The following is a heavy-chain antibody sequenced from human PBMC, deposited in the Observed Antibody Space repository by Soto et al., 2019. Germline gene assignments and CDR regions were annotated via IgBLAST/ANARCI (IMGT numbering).Heavy chain of an antibody. CDR3: ARVWWKLPYYYYGMDV. D-gene: IGHD2-15*01. CDR2: TYYRSKWYN. CDR1: GDSVSSNSAA. V-gene: IGHV6-1*01. Sequence: SQTLSLTCVISGDSVSSNSAAWNWIRQSPSRGLEWLGRTYYRSKWYNDYAVSVKSRITINPDTSKNQFSLQLNSVTPEDTAVYYCARVWWKLPYYYYGMDVWGQGTTVTVSS. J-gene: IGHJ6*02.